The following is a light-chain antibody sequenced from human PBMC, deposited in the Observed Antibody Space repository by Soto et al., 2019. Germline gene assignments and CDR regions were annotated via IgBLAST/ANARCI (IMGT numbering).Light chain of an antibody. J-gene: IGKJ5*01. V-gene: IGKV1-39*01. CDR3: QQTYRSSTT. CDR1: QNIHNF. Sequence: DIQMTQSPSSLSASVGDRVTITCRASQNIHNFLNWYQQKPGKAPKVLIYAASSLESGVPPRFSGSGSGTDFTLTISSLQPEDSATYYCQQTYRSSTTFGQGTRLEIK. CDR2: AAS.